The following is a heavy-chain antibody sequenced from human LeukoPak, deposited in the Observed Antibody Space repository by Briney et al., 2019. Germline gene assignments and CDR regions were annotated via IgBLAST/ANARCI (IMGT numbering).Heavy chain of an antibody. D-gene: IGHD1-14*01. Sequence: GGSLRLSCAGSGFTFSTYVIHWVRQTPGKGLEWAALISYDGNSKYYADSVKGRFTISRDNSKNTVYLQMDSLRAEDAAVYYCARVTTSTKYYSGMDVWGQGTTVTVSS. CDR2: ISYDGNSK. J-gene: IGHJ6*02. CDR1: GFTFSTYV. V-gene: IGHV3-30*03. CDR3: ARVTTSTKYYSGMDV.